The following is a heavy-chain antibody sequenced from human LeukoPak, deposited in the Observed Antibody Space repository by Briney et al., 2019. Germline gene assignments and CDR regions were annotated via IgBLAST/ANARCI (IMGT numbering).Heavy chain of an antibody. D-gene: IGHD1-26*01. CDR2: ITTSDGNT. CDR3: AKGWTAVGS. CDR1: GFTFSSYT. J-gene: IGHJ5*02. V-gene: IGHV3-23*01. Sequence: GGSLRLSCAASGFTFSSYTMSWVRQAPGKGLEWVSTITTSDGNTYYADSVKGRFTISSDNSKNTLYMEMNNLRGADTAVYYCAKGWTAVGSWGQGTRVTVSS.